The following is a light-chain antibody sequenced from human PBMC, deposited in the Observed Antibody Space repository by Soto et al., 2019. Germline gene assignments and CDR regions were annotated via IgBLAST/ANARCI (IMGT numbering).Light chain of an antibody. CDR1: QSISSY. CDR2: AAS. CDR3: QQANSFPIT. Sequence: DIPRNHAPSSLAGSVGERVTITCGASQSISSYLNWYQQKPGKAPKLLIYAASSLQSGVPSRFSGSGSGTDFTLTISSLQPEDFATYYCQQANSFPITFGQVSLLEI. V-gene: IGKV1-39*01. J-gene: IGKJ5*01.